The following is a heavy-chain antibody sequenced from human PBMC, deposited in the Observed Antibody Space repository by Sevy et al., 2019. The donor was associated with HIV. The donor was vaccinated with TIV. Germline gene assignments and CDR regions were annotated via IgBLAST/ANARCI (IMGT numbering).Heavy chain of an antibody. D-gene: IGHD1-1*01. CDR3: AKDQLGSIDY. CDR2: VSSDGSRI. J-gene: IGHJ4*02. Sequence: GGSLRLSCAASGFTFSNYAMHWVRQAPSKGLERVALVSSDGSRINNADSVKGRFTISRDNSKNTLHLQMNSLRTEDTAVYYCAKDQLGSIDYWGQGTLVTVSS. CDR1: GFTFSNYA. V-gene: IGHV3-30-3*01.